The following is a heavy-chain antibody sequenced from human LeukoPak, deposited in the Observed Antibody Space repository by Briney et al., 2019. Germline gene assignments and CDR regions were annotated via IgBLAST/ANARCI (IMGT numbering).Heavy chain of an antibody. J-gene: IGHJ4*02. CDR3: ARCYDILTGYYNT. V-gene: IGHV5-51*01. CDR1: GYSFTSYW. CDR2: IYPGDSDT. D-gene: IGHD3-9*01. Sequence: GESLMISCKGSGYSFTSYWIGWVRQMPGKSLEWMGIIYPGDSDTRYSPSFQGQVTISADKSISTAYLQWSSLKASDTAMYYCARCYDILTGYYNTWGQGTLVTASS.